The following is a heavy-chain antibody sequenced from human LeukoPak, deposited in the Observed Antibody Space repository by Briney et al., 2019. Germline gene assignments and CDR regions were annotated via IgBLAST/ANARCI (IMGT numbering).Heavy chain of an antibody. CDR1: GFTFSSYA. CDR3: ASGPSGGFDY. D-gene: IGHD2-15*01. Sequence: GRSLRLSCAASGFTFSSYAMHWVRQAPGKGLEWVAVISYDGSNKYYADSVKGRFTISRDNSKNTLYLQMNSLRAVDTAVYYCASGPSGGFDYWGQGTLVTVSS. V-gene: IGHV3-30-3*01. CDR2: ISYDGSNK. J-gene: IGHJ4*02.